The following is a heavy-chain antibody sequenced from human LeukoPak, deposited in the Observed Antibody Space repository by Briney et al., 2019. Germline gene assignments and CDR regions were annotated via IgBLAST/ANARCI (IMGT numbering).Heavy chain of an antibody. V-gene: IGHV3-23*01. Sequence: GGSLRLSCAASGFTFSSYAMSWVRQAPGKGLEWVSAISGSGGSTYYADSVKGRFTISRDNSKNTLYLQMNSLRAEDTAVYYCAKDLGYSSGWYRSFFSDYWGQGTLVTVSS. D-gene: IGHD6-19*01. CDR2: ISGSGGST. J-gene: IGHJ4*02. CDR1: GFTFSSYA. CDR3: AKDLGYSSGWYRSFFSDY.